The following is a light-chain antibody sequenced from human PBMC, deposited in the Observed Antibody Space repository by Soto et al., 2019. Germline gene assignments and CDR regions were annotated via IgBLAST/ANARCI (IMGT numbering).Light chain of an antibody. CDR3: SSYTSSSSYV. J-gene: IGLJ1*01. Sequence: QSALTQPASVSDSPGQSITISCIGTSSDIGGFYHVSWHQQHPGKAPKLIIYGVSNRPSGVSNRFSGSKTGNTASLIISGLQAEDEADYYCSSYTSSSSYVFGSGTKVTVL. V-gene: IGLV2-14*03. CDR2: GVS. CDR1: SSDIGGFYH.